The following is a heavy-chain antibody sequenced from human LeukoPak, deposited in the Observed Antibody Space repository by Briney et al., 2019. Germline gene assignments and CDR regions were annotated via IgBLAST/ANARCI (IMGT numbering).Heavy chain of an antibody. Sequence: GGSLRLSCAASGFTFSSYEMNWVRQAPGKGLGWVSYISSSGSTIYYADSVKGRFTISRDNAKNSLYLQMNSLRAEDTAVYYCAELGITMIGGVWGKGTTVTISS. CDR3: AELGITMIGGV. CDR2: ISSSGSTI. V-gene: IGHV3-48*03. D-gene: IGHD3-10*02. CDR1: GFTFSSYE. J-gene: IGHJ6*04.